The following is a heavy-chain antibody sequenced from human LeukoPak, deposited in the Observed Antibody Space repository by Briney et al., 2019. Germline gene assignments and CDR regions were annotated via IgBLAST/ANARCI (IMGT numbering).Heavy chain of an antibody. J-gene: IGHJ6*02. CDR3: ARREPRGSNYGVDV. D-gene: IGHD1-26*01. CDR2: IYPGDSDT. Sequence: GESLKISCQAYGYTFTSSWIGWVRQMPGKGLEWVGVIYPGDSDTRYSPSFQGQVTISADKSISTAYLQWRSLKASDTAMYYCARREPRGSNYGVDVWGQGTTVTVSS. CDR1: GYTFTSSW. V-gene: IGHV5-51*01.